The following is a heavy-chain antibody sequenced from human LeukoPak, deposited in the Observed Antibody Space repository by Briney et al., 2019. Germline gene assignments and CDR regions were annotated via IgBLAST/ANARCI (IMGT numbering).Heavy chain of an antibody. Sequence: ASLRDSCKASGDTSTDFHFHCGPQTPGQRIEWMGWINPATVMNPNNGGTYYAKEFRGRVTMTTDTSISTIYLEMSILTIDDTAVYFCVRVKKILPEFEFWGQGTLLTVSS. CDR2: INPATVMNPNNGGT. D-gene: IGHD2-21*01. V-gene: IGHV1-2*02. CDR3: VRVKKILPEFEF. CDR1: GDTSTDFH. J-gene: IGHJ4*02.